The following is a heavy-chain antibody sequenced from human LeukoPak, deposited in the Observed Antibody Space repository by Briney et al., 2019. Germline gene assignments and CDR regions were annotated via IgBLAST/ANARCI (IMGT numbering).Heavy chain of an antibody. CDR1: GFTFSSYA. Sequence: GGSLRLSCAASGFTFSSYAMSWVRQAPGKGLEWVSAISGSGGSTYYADSVKGRFTISRDNSKNTLYLQMNSLRAEDTAVYYCEKDRPYSGSYLPTFDYWGQGTLVTVSS. V-gene: IGHV3-23*01. J-gene: IGHJ4*02. CDR3: EKDRPYSGSYLPTFDY. CDR2: ISGSGGST. D-gene: IGHD1-26*01.